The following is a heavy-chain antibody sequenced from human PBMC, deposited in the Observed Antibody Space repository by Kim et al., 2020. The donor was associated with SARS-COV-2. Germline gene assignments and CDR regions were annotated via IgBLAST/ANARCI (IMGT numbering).Heavy chain of an antibody. J-gene: IGHJ4*02. V-gene: IGHV3-7*01. CDR1: GFTFSSYW. D-gene: IGHD3-10*01. CDR3: ARIPYGSGVPYFDY. CDR2: IKQDEIEK. Sequence: GGSLRLSCAASGFTFSSYWMTWVRQAPGKGLGWVANIKQDEIEKYYVDSVKGRFSISRDNAKNSLYLQMNSLRAEDTAIYYCARIPYGSGVPYFDYWGQG.